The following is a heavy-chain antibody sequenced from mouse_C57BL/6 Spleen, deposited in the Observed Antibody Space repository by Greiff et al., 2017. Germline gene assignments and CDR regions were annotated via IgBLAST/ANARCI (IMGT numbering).Heavy chain of an antibody. D-gene: IGHD2-4*01. J-gene: IGHJ3*01. CDR1: GYAFSSSW. CDR3: ARYGPYYDYDAWFAY. V-gene: IGHV1-82*01. Sequence: VQLQQSGPELVKPGASVKISCKASGYAFSSSWMNWVKQRPGKGLEWIGRIYPGDGDTNYNGKFKGKATLTADKSSSTAYMQLSSLTSEDSAVYFCARYGPYYDYDAWFAYWGQGTLVTVSA. CDR2: IYPGDGDT.